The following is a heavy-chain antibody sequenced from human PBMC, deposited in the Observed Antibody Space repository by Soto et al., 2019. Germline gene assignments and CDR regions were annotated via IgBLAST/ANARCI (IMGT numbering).Heavy chain of an antibody. Sequence: PSETLSLTCTVSGGSIGTYYWSWIRQPPGKGLEWIGYIYNKVSTSYDPSLESRATISVDTSKNQFSLSLISVTPADTAVYYCARDLYGYLFDHWGQGTPVTVSS. CDR1: GGSIGTYY. V-gene: IGHV4-59*01. D-gene: IGHD5-18*01. CDR2: IYNKVST. J-gene: IGHJ4*02. CDR3: ARDLYGYLFDH.